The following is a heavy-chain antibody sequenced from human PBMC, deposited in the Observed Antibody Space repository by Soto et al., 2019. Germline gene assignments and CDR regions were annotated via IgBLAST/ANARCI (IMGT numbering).Heavy chain of an antibody. CDR3: ARDGYYDSGSYGMDV. D-gene: IGHD3-10*01. J-gene: IGHJ6*02. CDR1: GYTFNNYG. CDR2: ISDYNGNT. V-gene: IGHV1-18*01. Sequence: QVQLVQSGAAVKKPGASVKVSCKTSGYTFNNYGISWVRQAPGQGLEWMGWISDYNGNTNYAQKFQGRVTMTTDTSTKTVYMVLTSLRSDDTAVYYCARDGYYDSGSYGMDVWGRGTTVTVSS.